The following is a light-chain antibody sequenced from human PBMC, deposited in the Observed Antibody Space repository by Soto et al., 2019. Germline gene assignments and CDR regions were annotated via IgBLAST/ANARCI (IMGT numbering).Light chain of an antibody. J-gene: IGKJ3*01. CDR1: QSISSY. Sequence: EIVLTQSPATLSLSPGERATLSCRASQSISSYLAWYQQKPDQAPRLLISDASNRATGILARFSGSGSGTDFTLTISSLEPEDFAVYYCHQRSTWPFTFGPGTKVDIK. CDR3: HQRSTWPFT. V-gene: IGKV3-11*01. CDR2: DAS.